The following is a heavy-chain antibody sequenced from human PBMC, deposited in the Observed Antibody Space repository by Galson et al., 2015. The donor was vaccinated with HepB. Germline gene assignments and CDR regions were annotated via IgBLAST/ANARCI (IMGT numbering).Heavy chain of an antibody. J-gene: IGHJ5*02. CDR1: GFTFSDYY. D-gene: IGHD3-3*01. V-gene: IGHV3-11*01. CDR2: ISSSGSTI. Sequence: LRLSCAASGFTFSDYYMSWIRQAPGKGLEWVSYISSSGSTIYYADSVKGRFTISRDNAKNSLYLQMNSLRAEDTAVYYCARDGGKGYDFWSGYYSPGGWFDPWGQGTLVTVSS. CDR3: ARDGGKGYDFWSGYYSPGGWFDP.